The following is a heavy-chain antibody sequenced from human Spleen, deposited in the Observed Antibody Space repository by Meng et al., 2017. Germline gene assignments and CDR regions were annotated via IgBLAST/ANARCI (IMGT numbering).Heavy chain of an antibody. J-gene: IGHJ4*02. D-gene: IGHD3-22*01. CDR1: GLTFSIYW. Sequence: EVQLVESGGGLVQPGGSLRLSCAASGLTFSIYWMYWVRQGPGKGLVWVSRISSDGSITSYADSVKGRFTISRDNAKNTAWELRAGLFICDFPDFDISTRGQGTLVTVSS. CDR3: ST. V-gene: IGHV3-74*01. CDR2: ISSDGSIT.